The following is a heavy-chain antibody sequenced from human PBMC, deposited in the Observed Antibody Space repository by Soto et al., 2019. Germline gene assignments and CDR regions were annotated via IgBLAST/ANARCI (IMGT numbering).Heavy chain of an antibody. Sequence: QVQLVQSGAEVKKPGASVKVSCKASGYTFTSYDINWVRQATGQGLEWMGWMNPNSGNTGYAQKFQGRVTMTRNTTISTAYMELSSLRSEDTAVYYCATAAEYCSSSSCYHYYYYYGMDVWGQGTTVTVSS. D-gene: IGHD2-2*01. CDR1: GYTFTSYD. CDR3: ATAAEYCSSSSCYHYYYYYGMDV. J-gene: IGHJ6*02. CDR2: MNPNSGNT. V-gene: IGHV1-8*01.